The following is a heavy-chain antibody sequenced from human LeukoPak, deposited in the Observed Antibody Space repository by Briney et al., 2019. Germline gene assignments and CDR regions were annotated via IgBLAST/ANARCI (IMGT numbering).Heavy chain of an antibody. D-gene: IGHD3-22*01. CDR2: IKQDGSEK. CDR1: GVTLSGDG. V-gene: IGHV3-7*01. CDR3: ARDWGSSGYYYYYYYMDV. Sequence: AGSLRRSCAASGVTLSGDGRSWLREDPGKGLQSVADIKQDGSEKDYVDSVKGRFTISRDNAKNSLYLQMNSLRAEDTAVYYCARDWGSSGYYYYYYYMDVWGKGTTVTVSS. J-gene: IGHJ6*03.